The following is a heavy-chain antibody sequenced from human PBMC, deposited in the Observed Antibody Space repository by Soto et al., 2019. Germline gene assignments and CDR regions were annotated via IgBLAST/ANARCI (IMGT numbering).Heavy chain of an antibody. Sequence: QLQLQESGPGLVKPSETLSLTCTVSGGSISSSSYYWGWIRQPPGKALEWIGSIYYSGSTYYNPSLKRRVTISGDTSKNQFSLKLSAVTAADTAVYYCARLKHAAAGSWFDPWGQGTLVTVSS. CDR2: IYYSGST. V-gene: IGHV4-39*01. CDR3: ARLKHAAAGSWFDP. D-gene: IGHD6-13*01. J-gene: IGHJ5*02. CDR1: GGSISSSSYY.